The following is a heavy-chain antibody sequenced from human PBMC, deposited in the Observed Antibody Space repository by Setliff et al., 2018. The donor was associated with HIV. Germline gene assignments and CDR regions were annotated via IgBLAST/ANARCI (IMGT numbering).Heavy chain of an antibody. CDR2: IYNGGTT. CDR3: ARERYAGGAFDI. J-gene: IGHJ3*02. CDR1: GDSISSGYY. V-gene: IGHV4-38-2*02. D-gene: IGHD3-9*01. Sequence: SETLSLTCTVSGDSISSGYYWGWIRQPPGKGLEWIGSIYNGGTTHYNPSLKSRVTISVDTSKDQFSLRLSSVTAADTAVYYCARERYAGGAFDIWGQGTMVTVSS.